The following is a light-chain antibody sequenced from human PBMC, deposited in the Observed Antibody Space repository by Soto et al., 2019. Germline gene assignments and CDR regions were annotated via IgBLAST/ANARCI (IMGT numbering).Light chain of an antibody. CDR1: QSVSNNY. CDR3: QQYGSSPTT. Sequence: EIVLTQSPGTLSLSPGERATLSCRASQSVSNNYLAWYQQKPGQAPRLLIYGASSRATGIPDRFSGSGSGTDFTLTSSRLEPEDFAVYYCQQYGSSPTTSGQGTKVDIK. V-gene: IGKV3-20*01. CDR2: GAS. J-gene: IGKJ1*01.